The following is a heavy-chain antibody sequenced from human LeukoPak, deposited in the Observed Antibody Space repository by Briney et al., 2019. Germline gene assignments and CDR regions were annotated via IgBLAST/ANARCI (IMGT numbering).Heavy chain of an antibody. V-gene: IGHV4-59*01. D-gene: IGHD6-13*01. J-gene: IGHJ4*02. CDR1: GGSISSYY. Sequence: PSETLSLTCTVSGGSISSYYWSWIRQPPGKGLEWIGYIYYSGSAIYNPSLKSRVTISVDTSKSQFSLNLSSVAAADTAVYYCARLGYSSSWYVFDYWGQETLVTVSS. CDR3: ARLGYSSSWYVFDY. CDR2: IYYSGSA.